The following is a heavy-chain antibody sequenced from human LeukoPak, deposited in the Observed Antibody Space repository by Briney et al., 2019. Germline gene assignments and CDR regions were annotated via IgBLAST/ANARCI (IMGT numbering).Heavy chain of an antibody. J-gene: IGHJ5*02. CDR2: IIPILGIA. D-gene: IGHD5-12*01. CDR1: AGTFSSYT. Sequence: SVKVSCKASAGTFSSYTISWVRQAPGQGLEWMGRIIPILGIANYAQKFQGRVTITADKSTSTAYMELSSLRSEDTAVYYCARGGSATIYLSWFHPWAQGTLVTVSS. CDR3: ARGGSATIYLSWFHP. V-gene: IGHV1-69*02.